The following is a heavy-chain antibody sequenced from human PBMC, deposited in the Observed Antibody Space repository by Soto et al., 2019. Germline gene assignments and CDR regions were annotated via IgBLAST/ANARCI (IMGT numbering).Heavy chain of an antibody. CDR1: GGAFSSYA. J-gene: IGHJ6*02. CDR3: ARSQGSSTSLEIYYYYYYGMDV. V-gene: IGHV1-69*13. Sequence: SVKVSWKAAGGAFSSYAISWVRQAPGQGLEWMGGIIPISGTANYAQKFQGRVTITADESTSTAYMELSSLRSEDTAVYYCARSQGSSTSLEIYYYYYYGMDVWGQGTTVTVSS. D-gene: IGHD2-2*01. CDR2: IIPISGTA.